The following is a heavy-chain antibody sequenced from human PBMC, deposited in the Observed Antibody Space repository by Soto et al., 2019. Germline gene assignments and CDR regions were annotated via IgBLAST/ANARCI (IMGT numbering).Heavy chain of an antibody. CDR1: GYRCINYW. Sequence: PGAPQPICGSCSGYRCINYWITWVRKMHGKCLEWMGRIDPSDSYINYSPSFQGHVTISVDRSINTAYLQWSSLKASDTAMYYCARRSGGDLYYQHGLDVLVQGTSVTGS. D-gene: IGHD2-21*01. J-gene: IGHJ6*02. CDR3: ARRSGGDLYYQHGLDV. V-gene: IGHV5-10-1*01. CDR2: IDPSDSYI.